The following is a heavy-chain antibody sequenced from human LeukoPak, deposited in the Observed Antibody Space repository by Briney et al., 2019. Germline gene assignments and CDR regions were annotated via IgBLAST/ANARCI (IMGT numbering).Heavy chain of an antibody. CDR3: AKYGDFEYYFDY. J-gene: IGHJ4*02. Sequence: GGSLRLSCAASGFTFSSYGMHWVRQAPGKGLEWVAFIRYDGSNKYYADSVKGRFTISRDNSKNTLYLQMNNLRAEDTAVYYCAKYGDFEYYFDYWGQGTLVTVSS. CDR1: GFTFSSYG. D-gene: IGHD4-17*01. V-gene: IGHV3-30*02. CDR2: IRYDGSNK.